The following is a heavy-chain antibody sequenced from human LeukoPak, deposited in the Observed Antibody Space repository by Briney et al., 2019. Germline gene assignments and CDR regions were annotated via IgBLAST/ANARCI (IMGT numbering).Heavy chain of an antibody. CDR3: AKDDEGYY. V-gene: IGHV3-7*04. CDR2: IKEDGSAK. Sequence: GGSLRLSCAAPGFTFSKSWMSWLRQTSEKGLEWVANIKEDGSAKYYVDSVKGRFTISRDNAKNSLYLQMNSLRAEDTAVYYCAKDDEGYYWGQGILVTVSS. D-gene: IGHD3-3*01. CDR1: GFTFSKSW. J-gene: IGHJ4*02.